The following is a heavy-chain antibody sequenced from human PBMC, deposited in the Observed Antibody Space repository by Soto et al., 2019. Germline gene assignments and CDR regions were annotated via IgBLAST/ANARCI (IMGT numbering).Heavy chain of an antibody. Sequence: GGSLRLSCAASGFTFISYGMHWVRQAPGKGLEWVAVIWYDGSNKYYADSVKGRFTISRDNSKNTLYLQMNSLRAEDTAVYYCARDDYGMDVWGQGTTVTASS. V-gene: IGHV3-33*01. CDR1: GFTFISYG. CDR3: ARDDYGMDV. J-gene: IGHJ6*02. CDR2: IWYDGSNK.